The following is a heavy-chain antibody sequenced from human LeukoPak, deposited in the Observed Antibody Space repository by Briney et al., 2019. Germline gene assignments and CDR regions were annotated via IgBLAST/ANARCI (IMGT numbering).Heavy chain of an antibody. CDR2: ISSSSSSI. CDR1: GFTFSSYT. V-gene: IGHV3-21*01. D-gene: IGHD6-13*01. J-gene: IGHJ6*02. Sequence: GGSLRLSCAASGFTFSSYTMNWVRQAPGKGLEWVSSISSSSSSIYYADSVKGRFTISRDNAKKSLYLQMNGLRAEDTAVYYCARDPAAADYYHYGMDVWGQGTTVTVSS. CDR3: ARDPAAADYYHYGMDV.